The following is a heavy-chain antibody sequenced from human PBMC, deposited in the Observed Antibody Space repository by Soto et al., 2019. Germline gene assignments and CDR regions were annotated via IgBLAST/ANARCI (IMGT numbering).Heavy chain of an antibody. CDR2: ISYSGRT. Sequence: SETLSLTCTVSGGSISSGGYYWSWIRQHPGTGLEWIGHISYSGRTYYNASLKSRVTISVDTSKNQFSLKVNSVTVADTAVYYCARRSHTNWPAYWGHGTQVTVSS. D-gene: IGHD2-8*01. CDR3: ARRSHTNWPAY. CDR1: GGSISSGGYY. J-gene: IGHJ4*01. V-gene: IGHV4-39*01.